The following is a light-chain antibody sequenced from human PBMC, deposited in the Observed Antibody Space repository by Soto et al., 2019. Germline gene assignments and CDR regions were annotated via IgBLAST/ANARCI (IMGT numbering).Light chain of an antibody. Sequence: DIQMTQSPSTLSASVGDRVTITCRASQSISSWLAWYQQKPGKAPKLLIYDASSLESGVPSRFSGSGSWTEFTLTISSLQADDFATYYCQQDNSYPWTFGQGTKVEIK. CDR2: DAS. J-gene: IGKJ1*01. V-gene: IGKV1-5*01. CDR1: QSISSW. CDR3: QQDNSYPWT.